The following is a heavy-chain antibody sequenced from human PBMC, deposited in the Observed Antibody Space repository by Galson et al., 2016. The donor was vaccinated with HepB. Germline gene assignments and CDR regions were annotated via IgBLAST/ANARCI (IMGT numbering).Heavy chain of an antibody. D-gene: IGHD6-13*01. V-gene: IGHV3-21*01. CDR3: ARVLIPIAAGGSGYDL. CDR1: GFTFNTYT. J-gene: IGHJ5*02. Sequence: SLRLSCAASGFTFNTYTMAWVRQAPGKGLEWVSSITTGSTYIHYADSMKGRFTISRDDAANSVHLQRSSLRGEDPAVYYCARVLIPIAAGGSGYDLWGQGTLVVVSS. CDR2: ITTGSTYI.